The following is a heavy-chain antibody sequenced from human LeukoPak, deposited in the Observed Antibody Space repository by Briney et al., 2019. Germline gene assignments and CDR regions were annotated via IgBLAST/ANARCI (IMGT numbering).Heavy chain of an antibody. CDR2: IIPIFGTA. CDR3: ARVYCSSTSCQTDAFDI. D-gene: IGHD2-2*01. J-gene: IGHJ3*02. V-gene: IGHV1-69*13. Sequence: GASVKVSCKASGGTFSSYAISWVRQAPGQGLEWMGGIIPIFGTANYAQKFQGRVTITADESTSTAYMELSSLRSEDTAVYYCARVYCSSTSCQTDAFDIWGQGTMVTVSS. CDR1: GGTFSSYA.